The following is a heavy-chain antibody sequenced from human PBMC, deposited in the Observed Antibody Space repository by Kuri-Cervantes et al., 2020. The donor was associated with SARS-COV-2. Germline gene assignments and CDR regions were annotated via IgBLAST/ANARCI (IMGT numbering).Heavy chain of an antibody. CDR1: GFTFSGYG. J-gene: IGHJ4*02. Sequence: GGSLRLSCAASGFTFSGYGMHWVRQAPGKGLEWVAVIYSGGSTYYADSVKGRFTISRDNSKNTLYLQMNSLRAEDTAVYYCAKDPLHYDSYDFWSGYYTGYFDYWGQGTLVTVSS. CDR2: IYSGGST. CDR3: AKDPLHYDSYDFWSGYYTGYFDY. D-gene: IGHD3-3*01. V-gene: IGHV3-NL1*01.